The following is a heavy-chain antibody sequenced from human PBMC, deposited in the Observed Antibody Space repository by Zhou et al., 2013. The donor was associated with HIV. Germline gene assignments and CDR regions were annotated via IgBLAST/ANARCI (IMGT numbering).Heavy chain of an antibody. J-gene: IGHJ4*02. D-gene: IGHD1-26*01. CDR3: ARGSALGGLFDY. V-gene: IGHV1-69*05. CDR1: GDHFNYYA. Sequence: QVQLVQSGAEVKKPGSSVQVSCKVSGDHFNYYAISWVRQAPKQGLEWMGVIIPIFGPATYAQKFQGRVTINTDESTRTAYMELSSLRSEDTAVYYCARGSALGGLFDYWGQGTLVTVSS. CDR2: IIPIFGPA.